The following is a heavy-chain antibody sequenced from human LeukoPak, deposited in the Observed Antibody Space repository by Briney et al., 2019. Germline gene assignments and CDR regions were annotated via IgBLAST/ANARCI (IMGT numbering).Heavy chain of an antibody. J-gene: IGHJ4*02. V-gene: IGHV4-4*02. Sequence: SETLSLTCAVSGGSISSSNWWSWVRQPPGKGLEWIGEIYHSGSTNYNPSLKSQVTISVDKSKNQFSLKLSSVTAADTAVYYCARGREKGPLDYWGQGTLVTVSS. CDR3: ARGREKGPLDY. CDR1: GGSISSSNW. D-gene: IGHD1-26*01. CDR2: IYHSGST.